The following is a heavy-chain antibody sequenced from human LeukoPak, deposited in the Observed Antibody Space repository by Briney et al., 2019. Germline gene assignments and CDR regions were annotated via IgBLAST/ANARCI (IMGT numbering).Heavy chain of an antibody. J-gene: IGHJ4*02. CDR3: AKDLGGTGTTYGLYANY. Sequence: GGSLRLSCAASGFTFSSYGMHWVRQAPGKGLEWVAVISYDGSNKYYADSVKGRFTISRDNSKNTPYLQMNSLRAEDTAVYYCAKDLGGTGTTYGLYANYWGQGTLVTVSS. V-gene: IGHV3-30*18. CDR2: ISYDGSNK. CDR1: GFTFSSYG. D-gene: IGHD1-1*01.